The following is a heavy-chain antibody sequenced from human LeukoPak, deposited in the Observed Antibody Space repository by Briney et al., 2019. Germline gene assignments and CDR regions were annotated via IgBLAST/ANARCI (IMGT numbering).Heavy chain of an antibody. Sequence: GASVKVSCKASGYTFTGYYMHWVRQAPGQGLEWMGGIIPIFGTANYAQKFQGRVTITADESTSTAYMELSSLRSEDTAVYYCAREYYYDSSGYYWGQGTLVTVSS. CDR2: IIPIFGTA. V-gene: IGHV1-69*13. D-gene: IGHD3-22*01. J-gene: IGHJ4*02. CDR3: AREYYYDSSGYY. CDR1: GYTFTGYY.